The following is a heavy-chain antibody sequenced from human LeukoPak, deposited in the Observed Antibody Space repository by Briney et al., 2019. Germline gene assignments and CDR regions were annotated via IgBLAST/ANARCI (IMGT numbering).Heavy chain of an antibody. D-gene: IGHD6-19*01. CDR3: ARARRAVAGAFDY. V-gene: IGHV4-4*02. J-gene: IGHJ4*02. CDR1: GGSISSSNW. CDR2: IYHSGST. Sequence: SETLSLTCAVSGGSISSSNWWSWVRQPPGKRLEWIGEIYHSGSTNYTPSLKSRVTISVDKSKIQFSLKLSSVTAADTAMYYCARARRAVAGAFDYWGQGTLVTVSS.